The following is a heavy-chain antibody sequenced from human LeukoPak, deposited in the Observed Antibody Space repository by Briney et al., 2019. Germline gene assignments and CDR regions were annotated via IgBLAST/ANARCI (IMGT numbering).Heavy chain of an antibody. CDR3: ARGPYCSGATCYSQYFDY. CDR1: GYTFTSYG. CDR2: ISAYNGNT. Sequence: ASVRVSCKASGYTFTSYGISWVRQAPGQGLEWMGWISAYNGNTNYAQKLQGRVTMTTDTSTSTAYMELRSLRSDDTAVYYCARGPYCSGATCYSQYFDYWGQGTLVTVSS. D-gene: IGHD2-15*01. J-gene: IGHJ4*02. V-gene: IGHV1-18*01.